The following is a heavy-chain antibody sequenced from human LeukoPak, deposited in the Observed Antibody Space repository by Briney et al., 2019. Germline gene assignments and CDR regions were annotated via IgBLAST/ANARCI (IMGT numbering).Heavy chain of an antibody. J-gene: IGHJ4*02. Sequence: KPSETLPLTCTVSGGSISSYYWSWIRQPAGKGLEWIGRIYTSGSTNYNPSLKSRVTMSVDTSKNQFSLKLSSVTAADTAVYHCARDDVFGEGGYFDYWGQGTLVTVSS. CDR1: GGSISSYY. V-gene: IGHV4-4*07. CDR3: ARDDVFGEGGYFDY. CDR2: IYTSGST. D-gene: IGHD3-10*01.